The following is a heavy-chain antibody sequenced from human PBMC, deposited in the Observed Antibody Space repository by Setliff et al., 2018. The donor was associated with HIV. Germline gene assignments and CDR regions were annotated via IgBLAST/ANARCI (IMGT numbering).Heavy chain of an antibody. Sequence: SETLSLTCTVTGYSISSGYYWAWIRLPPGKGLEWIGHIYHAGNTYYNPSLKSRVTISVDTSKNQISLRLNSLTAADTALYYCARGTSLNVVPDAFDIWGQGTMVTVSS. CDR3: ARGTSLNVVPDAFDI. CDR2: IYHAGNT. D-gene: IGHD3-16*01. CDR1: GYSISSGYY. J-gene: IGHJ3*02. V-gene: IGHV4-38-2*02.